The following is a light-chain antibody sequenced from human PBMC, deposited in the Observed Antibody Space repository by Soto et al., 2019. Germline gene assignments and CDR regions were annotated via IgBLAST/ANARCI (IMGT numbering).Light chain of an antibody. CDR3: QQLNSYPPT. Sequence: QLPQTQSSLSAYVAEKLTITYPASQGISSYLAWYKQKPGKAPKLLIYAASTLQSGVPSRFSGSGSGTDFTLTISSLQPEDFATYYCQQLNSYPPTFGQGTKVDIK. V-gene: IGKV1-9*01. J-gene: IGKJ1*01. CDR2: AAS. CDR1: QGISSY.